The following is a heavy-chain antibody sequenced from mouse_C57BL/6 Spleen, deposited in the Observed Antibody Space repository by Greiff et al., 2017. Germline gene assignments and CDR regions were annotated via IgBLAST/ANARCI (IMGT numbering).Heavy chain of an antibody. D-gene: IGHD1-1*01. Sequence: QVQLQQPGAELVKPGASVKMSCKASGYTFTSYWITWVKQRPGQGLEWIGDIYPGSGSTNYNEKFKSKATLTVDTSSSTAYMQLSSLTSEDSAVXYCASYYYGSSYHFDVWGTGTTVTVSS. CDR2: IYPGSGST. V-gene: IGHV1-55*01. CDR3: ASYYYGSSYHFDV. J-gene: IGHJ1*03. CDR1: GYTFTSYW.